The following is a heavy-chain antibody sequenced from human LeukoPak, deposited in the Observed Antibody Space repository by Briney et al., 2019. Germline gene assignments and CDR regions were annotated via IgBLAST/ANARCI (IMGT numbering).Heavy chain of an antibody. Sequence: GGSLRLSCAASGFTLSSYAMSWVRQAPGKGLEWVSAISGSGGSTYYADSVKGRFTISRDNSKNTLYLQMNSLRAEDTAVYYCAKYYDSSGYYHFDYWGQGTLVTVSS. CDR3: AKYYDSSGYYHFDY. D-gene: IGHD3-22*01. J-gene: IGHJ4*02. CDR1: GFTLSSYA. V-gene: IGHV3-23*01. CDR2: ISGSGGST.